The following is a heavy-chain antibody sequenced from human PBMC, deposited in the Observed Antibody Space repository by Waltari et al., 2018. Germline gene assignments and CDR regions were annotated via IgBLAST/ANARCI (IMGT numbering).Heavy chain of an antibody. Sequence: QVQLQQWGAGLFKPSETLSHSRAVHAGCLSSYYWTWIRQSPGKGLEWIGEIIHSGSTYYNPSLMSRVTISVDTSKNQFSLDLTSVTAADTAVYYCARGRGVDNGGWFDPWGQGTLVTVSS. V-gene: IGHV4-34*02. J-gene: IGHJ5*02. CDR2: IIHSGST. D-gene: IGHD3-16*01. CDR3: ARGRGVDNGGWFDP. CDR1: AGCLSSYY.